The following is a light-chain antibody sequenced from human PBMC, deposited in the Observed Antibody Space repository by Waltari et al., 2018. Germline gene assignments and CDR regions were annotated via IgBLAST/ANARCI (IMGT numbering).Light chain of an antibody. CDR2: KAS. CDR1: QSISNY. V-gene: IGKV1-5*03. CDR3: QQYNTYSS. J-gene: IGKJ2*03. Sequence: DIQMTQSPSTLSASVGYTITITCRASQSISNYLAWYQQKPGKAPKLLIYKASSSGSGVPSRVSGSGSGTEFTLTISSLQPDDSATYYCQQYNTYSSFGQGSKLEI.